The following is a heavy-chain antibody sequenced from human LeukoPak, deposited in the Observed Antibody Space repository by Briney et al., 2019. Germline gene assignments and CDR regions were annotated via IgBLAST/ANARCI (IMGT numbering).Heavy chain of an antibody. D-gene: IGHD1-26*01. CDR2: INPNSGGT. J-gene: IGHJ4*02. CDR1: GYTFTGYY. V-gene: IGHV1-2*02. Sequence: ASVKVSCKASGYTFTGYYMHWVRQAPGQGLEWMGWINPNSGGTNYAQKFQGRVTMTRDTSISAAYMELSRLRSDDTAVYYCARVVGATHIGYFDYWGQGTLVTVSS. CDR3: ARVVGATHIGYFDY.